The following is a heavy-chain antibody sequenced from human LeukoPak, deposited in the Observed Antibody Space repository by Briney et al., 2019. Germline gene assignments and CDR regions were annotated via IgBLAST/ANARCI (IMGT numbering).Heavy chain of an antibody. D-gene: IGHD3-10*02. Sequence: GGSLRLSCAASGFTFSSYAMSWVRQAPGKGLEWVSAISGSGGSAYYADSVKGRFTISRDNSKNTLYLQMNSLRAEDTAVYYCAKPPQMFGDLYYFDYWGQGTVVTVSS. CDR2: ISGSGGSA. J-gene: IGHJ4*02. V-gene: IGHV3-23*01. CDR1: GFTFSSYA. CDR3: AKPPQMFGDLYYFDY.